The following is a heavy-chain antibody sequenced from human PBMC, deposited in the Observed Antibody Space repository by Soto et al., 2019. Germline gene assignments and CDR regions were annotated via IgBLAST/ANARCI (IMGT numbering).Heavy chain of an antibody. J-gene: IGHJ4*02. V-gene: IGHV3-23*01. CDR2: ISGSGGST. CDR1: GFTFSSYA. Sequence: PGGSLRLSCAASGFTFSSYAMSWVRQAPGKWLEWVSAISGSGGSTYYADSVKGRFTISRDNSKNTLYLQMNSLRAEDTAVYYCAKDRTYYYDSSGYYYRPYYFDYWGQGTLVTVSS. CDR3: AKDRTYYYDSSGYYYRPYYFDY. D-gene: IGHD3-22*01.